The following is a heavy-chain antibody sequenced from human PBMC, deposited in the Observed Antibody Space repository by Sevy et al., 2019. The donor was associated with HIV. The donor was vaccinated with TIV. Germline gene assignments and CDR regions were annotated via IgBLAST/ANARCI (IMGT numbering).Heavy chain of an antibody. V-gene: IGHV3-21*01. CDR1: GFTFSSYA. CDR2: INAISSNI. D-gene: IGHD2-15*01. Sequence: GGSLRLSCAASGFTFSSYAMNWVRQAPGKGLEWVSSINAISSNICYADSVKGRFTISRDNAENSLYLQTNSVRAEDTAVYYCARDLFSGGNAVYGYWGQGTLVTVSS. J-gene: IGHJ4*02. CDR3: ARDLFSGGNAVYGY.